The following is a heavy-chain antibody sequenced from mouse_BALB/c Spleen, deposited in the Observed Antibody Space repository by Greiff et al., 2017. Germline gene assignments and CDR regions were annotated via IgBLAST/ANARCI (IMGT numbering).Heavy chain of an antibody. CDR2: IWGGGST. D-gene: IGHD1-1*01. V-gene: IGHV2-6-4*01. J-gene: IGHJ4*01. CDR1: GFSLSRYS. Sequence: VQLVESGPGLVAPSQSLSITCTVSGFSLSRYSVHWVRQPPGKGLEWLGMIWGGGSTDYNSALKSRLSISKDNSKSQVFLKMNSLQTDDTAMYYCASHYYGSSPYAMDYWGQGTSVTVSS. CDR3: ASHYYGSSPYAMDY.